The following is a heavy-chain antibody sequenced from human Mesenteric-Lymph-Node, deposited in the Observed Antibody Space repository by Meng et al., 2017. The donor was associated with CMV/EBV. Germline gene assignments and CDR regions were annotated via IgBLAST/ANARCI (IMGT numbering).Heavy chain of an antibody. J-gene: IGHJ6*02. CDR3: ARDRDYDILTGYYLYYYYYGMDV. D-gene: IGHD3-9*01. CDR1: GFTFSSYS. CDR2: ISSSSSYI. V-gene: IGHV3-21*01. Sequence: GESLKISCAASGFTFSSYSMSWVRQAPGKGLEWVSSISSSSSYIKYADSVKGRFTISRDNAKNSLYLQMNSLRAEDTAVYYCARDRDYDILTGYYLYYYYYGMDVWGQGTTVTVSS.